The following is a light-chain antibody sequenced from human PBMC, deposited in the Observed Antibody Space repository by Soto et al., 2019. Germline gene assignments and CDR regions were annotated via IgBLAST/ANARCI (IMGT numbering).Light chain of an antibody. CDR1: QSVSRY. V-gene: IGKV3-11*01. Sequence: EIVLTQSPATLSLSPGERATLSCRASQSVSRYLAWYQQKPGQAPRLLIYDASNRATGIPARFSGSGSGTDFTLTISSLEPEDFAVYSCQQRSDWPSTFGGGTKVQIK. J-gene: IGKJ4*01. CDR3: QQRSDWPST. CDR2: DAS.